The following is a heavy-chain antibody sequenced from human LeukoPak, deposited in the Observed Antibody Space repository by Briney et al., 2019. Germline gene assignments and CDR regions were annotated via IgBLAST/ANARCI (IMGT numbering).Heavy chain of an antibody. J-gene: IGHJ3*02. Sequence: SETLSLTCTVSGGSIGSGGNYWSWIRQHPGKGLEWIGYIYYSGNTFYNPSLRSRLTISVDTSRNHFSLRLSSVTAADTALYYCARAPSPWGCAFDIWGQGSMVTVSS. D-gene: IGHD3-16*01. CDR2: IYYSGNT. CDR3: ARAPSPWGCAFDI. V-gene: IGHV4-31*03. CDR1: GGSIGSGGNY.